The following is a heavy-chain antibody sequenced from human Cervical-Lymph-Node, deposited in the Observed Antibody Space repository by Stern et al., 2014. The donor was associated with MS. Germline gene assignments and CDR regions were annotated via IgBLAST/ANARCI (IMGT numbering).Heavy chain of an antibody. V-gene: IGHV3-7*01. D-gene: IGHD2-2*01. CDR2: INPDGTKK. Sequence: EVQLVESGGGFVQPGGSLRLSCTASGFSLSFSWMAWVRQAPGKGLEWVANINPDGTKKFYVDSVKGRFSISIDNAENSMSLQVNNLRVEDTAVYYCATQRWAIFDYWGRGTPVTVSP. J-gene: IGHJ4*01. CDR3: ATQRWAIFDY. CDR1: GFSLSFSW.